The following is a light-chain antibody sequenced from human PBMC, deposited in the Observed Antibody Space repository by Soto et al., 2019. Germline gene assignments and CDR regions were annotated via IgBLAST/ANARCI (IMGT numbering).Light chain of an antibody. V-gene: IGLV1-40*01. J-gene: IGLJ2*01. CDR1: SSNIGAGYD. CDR3: QSYDSSLSAVV. Sequence: QSVLTQPPSVSGAPGQRVTISCTGSSSNIGAGYDVHWYRQIPGTVPKLLIYSNTNRASGVPDRFSASKSATSASLAITGLQVEDEADYYCQSYDSSLSAVVFGGGTKVTVL. CDR2: SNT.